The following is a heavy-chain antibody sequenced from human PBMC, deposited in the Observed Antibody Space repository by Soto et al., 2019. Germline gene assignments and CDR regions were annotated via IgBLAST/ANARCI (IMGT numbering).Heavy chain of an antibody. D-gene: IGHD6-13*01. Sequence: QVQLQQWGAGLLKPSETLSLTCAVYGGSFSGYYWSWIRQPPRKGLYWVGEINQSGSTNYNTSLMSRVTISVDTSKNQFSLKLSSVTAADTAVDYCARTYSSSWSPFDYWGQGTLVTVSS. CDR2: INQSGST. J-gene: IGHJ4*02. CDR1: GGSFSGYY. CDR3: ARTYSSSWSPFDY. V-gene: IGHV4-34*01.